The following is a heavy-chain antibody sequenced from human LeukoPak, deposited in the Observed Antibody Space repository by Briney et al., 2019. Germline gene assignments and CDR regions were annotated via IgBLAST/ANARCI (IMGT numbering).Heavy chain of an antibody. J-gene: IGHJ4*02. CDR3: ASAGSWREWELHFDY. CDR1: GYTFTGYY. D-gene: IGHD1-26*01. Sequence: ASVKVSCKASGYTFTGYYMHWVRQARGQGIERMGWINPNSGGTNYAQKFQGRVTMTRDTSMSTAYMELSSLRSEDTAVYYCASAGSWREWELHFDYWGQGTLVTVSS. CDR2: INPNSGGT. V-gene: IGHV1-2*02.